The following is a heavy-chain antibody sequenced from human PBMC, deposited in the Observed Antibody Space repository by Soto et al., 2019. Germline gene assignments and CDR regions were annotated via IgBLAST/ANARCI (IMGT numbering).Heavy chain of an antibody. CDR1: GGSISVYY. D-gene: IGHD6-13*01. CDR2: IYASGSP. Sequence: PSETLSLTCTISGGSISVYYWSWVRQPPGHELEWIGYIYASGSPYYNPSLRSRVTISADTSKNQISLKLTSPTAADTAVYYCARAETSGIHYFDYWGQGSLVTVSS. V-gene: IGHV4-59*01. CDR3: ARAETSGIHYFDY. J-gene: IGHJ4*02.